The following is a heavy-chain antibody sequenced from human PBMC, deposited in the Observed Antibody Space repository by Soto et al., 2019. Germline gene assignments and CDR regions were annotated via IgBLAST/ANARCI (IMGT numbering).Heavy chain of an antibody. J-gene: IGHJ5*02. CDR2: INSDGGDT. CDR1: GFTFSTSW. Sequence: PGGSLRLSCAASGFTFSTSWIHWVRQDPGKGLVWVSHINSDGGDTNYADSVKGRFTISRDNAKNTVYLQMNSLRAEDTAVYYCARDQHYSHASWGQGTLVTVSS. D-gene: IGHD3-3*02. CDR3: ARDQHYSHAS. V-gene: IGHV3-74*01.